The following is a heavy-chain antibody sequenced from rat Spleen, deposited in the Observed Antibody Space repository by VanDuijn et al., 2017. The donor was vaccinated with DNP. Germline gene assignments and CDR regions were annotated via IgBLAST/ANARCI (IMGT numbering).Heavy chain of an antibody. Sequence: EVQLVESDGGLVQPGRSLKVSCAASGFTFSTYGIHWIRQGPTKGLEWVAAIGPSGGDIYYRDSVKGRFTMSSDDARSTLYLQMDSLRSEDTATYYCATGSSYGFANWGQGTLVTVSS. J-gene: IGHJ3*01. D-gene: IGHD1-2*01. V-gene: IGHV5-19*01. CDR3: ATGSSYGFAN. CDR2: IGPSGGDI. CDR1: GFTFSTYG.